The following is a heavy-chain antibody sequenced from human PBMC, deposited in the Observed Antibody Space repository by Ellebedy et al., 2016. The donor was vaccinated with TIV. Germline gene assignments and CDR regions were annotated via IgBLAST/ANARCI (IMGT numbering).Heavy chain of an antibody. Sequence: GESLKISCAASGFTFNDYWMHWVRQAPGKGLVWVSRINSDGTYTSHADSVKGRFSISRDNAKNTLFLQMDSLRVEDRALYYCVRDARTHGFDVWGQGTAVTVSS. CDR3: VRDARTHGFDV. V-gene: IGHV3-74*01. J-gene: IGHJ3*01. CDR1: GFTFNDYW. CDR2: INSDGTYT.